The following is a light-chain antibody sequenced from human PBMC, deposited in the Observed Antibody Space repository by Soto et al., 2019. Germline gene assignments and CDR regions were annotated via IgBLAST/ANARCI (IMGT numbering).Light chain of an antibody. Sequence: DIQMTQSPSTLSASVGDRVTITCRASQSISSWLAWYQQRPGRAPEVLIYDASSLESGVPSRFSGSGSWTEFTLTISSLQPDDFATYYCQQYNSYPATFGGGPKV. CDR2: DAS. V-gene: IGKV1-5*01. J-gene: IGKJ4*01. CDR1: QSISSW. CDR3: QQYNSYPAT.